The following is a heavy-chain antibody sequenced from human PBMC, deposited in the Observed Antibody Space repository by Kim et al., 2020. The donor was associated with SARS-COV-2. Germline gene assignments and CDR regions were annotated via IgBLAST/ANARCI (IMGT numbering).Heavy chain of an antibody. CDR3: AKDNYSTSGGMDV. CDR1: GFTFDDYA. D-gene: IGHD6-6*01. V-gene: IGHV3-9*01. J-gene: IGHJ6*02. Sequence: GGSLRLSCAASGFTFDDYAMHWVRQAPGKGLEWVSGISWNSGSKGYADSVKGRFTISRDNAKNSLYLQMNSLRAEDTALYYCAKDNYSTSGGMDVWGQGTTVTVSS. CDR2: ISWNSGSK.